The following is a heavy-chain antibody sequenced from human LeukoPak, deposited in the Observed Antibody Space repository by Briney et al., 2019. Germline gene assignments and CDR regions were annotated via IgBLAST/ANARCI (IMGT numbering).Heavy chain of an antibody. D-gene: IGHD6-19*01. J-gene: IGHJ6*02. V-gene: IGHV1-69*13. CDR2: IIPIFGTA. Sequence: GASVKVSCKASGYTFTSYAISWVRQAPGQGLEWMGGIIPIFGTANYAQKFQGRVTITADESTSTAYMELSSLRSEDTAVYYCASNPFRIAVAGDYGMDVWGQGTTVTVSS. CDR3: ASNPFRIAVAGDYGMDV. CDR1: GYTFTSYA.